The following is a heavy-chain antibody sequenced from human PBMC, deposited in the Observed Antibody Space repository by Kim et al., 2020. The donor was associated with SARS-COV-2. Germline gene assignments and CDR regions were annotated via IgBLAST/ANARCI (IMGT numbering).Heavy chain of an antibody. D-gene: IGHD2-2*02. J-gene: IGHJ4*02. CDR2: INTNTGNP. Sequence: ASVKVSCKASGYTFTSYAMNWVRQAPGQGLEWMGWINTNTGNPTYAQGFTGRFVFSLDTSVSTAYLQISSLKAEDTAVYYCARQPKGYCSSTSCYKWEYDYVHLDYWGQGTLVTVSS. CDR1: GYTFTSYA. CDR3: ARQPKGYCSSTSCYKWEYDYVHLDY. V-gene: IGHV7-4-1*02.